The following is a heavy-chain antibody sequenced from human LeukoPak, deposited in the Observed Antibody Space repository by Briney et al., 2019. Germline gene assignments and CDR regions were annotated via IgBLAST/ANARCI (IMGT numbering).Heavy chain of an antibody. V-gene: IGHV4-31*03. CDR3: ARDLLRRGLATDYFDS. D-gene: IGHD3-10*01. J-gene: IGHJ4*02. CDR1: GGSISSAGYY. Sequence: PSETLSLTCTVSGGSISSAGYYWSWIRQHPGKGLERIGHIYYSGRTYYNPSLKSRLTISVDTSKNQFSLKLSSVTAADTAVYYCARDLLRRGLATDYFDSWGQGTLVTVSS. CDR2: IYYSGRT.